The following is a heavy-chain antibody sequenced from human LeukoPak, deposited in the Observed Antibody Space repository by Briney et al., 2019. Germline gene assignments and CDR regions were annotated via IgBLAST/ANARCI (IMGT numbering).Heavy chain of an antibody. V-gene: IGHV3-23*01. CDR1: GFAFSSDA. CDR2: IDISGDRT. D-gene: IGHD2-15*01. CDR3: AKDVSNIIAATDA. Sequence: GGSLRLSCAASGFAFSSDAMTWVRQTPGKGLEWVSTIDISGDRTNYADSVKGRFTISRDNSKNTLYLQVNSLRVEDTAIYYCAKDVSNIIAATDAWGQGTMVTVSS. J-gene: IGHJ3*01.